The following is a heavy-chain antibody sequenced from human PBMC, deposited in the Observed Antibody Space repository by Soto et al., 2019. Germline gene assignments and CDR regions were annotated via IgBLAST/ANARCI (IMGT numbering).Heavy chain of an antibody. CDR2: ISGSGGST. J-gene: IGHJ6*02. CDR1: GITFRSYA. D-gene: IGHD2-2*01. CDR3: AKASDTSHYYDYALDV. V-gene: IGHV3-23*01. Sequence: GGSLRLSCAASGITFRSYAMSWVRQAPGKGLEWVSVISGSGGSTDYADSVKGRFTISRDNSKNTLYLQMNSLRAEDTAAYYCAKASDTSHYYDYALDVWGQGTTVTVSS.